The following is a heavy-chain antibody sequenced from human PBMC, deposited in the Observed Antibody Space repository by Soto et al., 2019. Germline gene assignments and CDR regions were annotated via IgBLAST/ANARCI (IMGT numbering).Heavy chain of an antibody. J-gene: IGHJ4*02. CDR1: GLTFRAFS. CDR2: ISGSGGSI. Sequence: EVQLLESGGGLVQPGGSLRLSCAASGLTFRAFSMSWVRQPPGKGLEWVSGISGSGGSIYYADSVKGRFTISRDSSSNTLYLQMSSLRAEDTAVYYWAKSRGDSWYLYYYDYWGQGTLVTVSS. CDR3: AKSRGDSWYLYYYDY. V-gene: IGHV3-23*01. D-gene: IGHD5-12*01.